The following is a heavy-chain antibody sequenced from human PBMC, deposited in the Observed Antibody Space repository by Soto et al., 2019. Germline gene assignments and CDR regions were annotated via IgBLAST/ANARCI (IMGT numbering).Heavy chain of an antibody. J-gene: IGHJ4*02. CDR3: ARHRWTSGYYLVFDS. CDR1: NGSIGTNY. D-gene: IGHD3-3*01. CDR2: IYYSGTT. Sequence: PSETLSLTCTISNGSIGTNYWSWLRQPPGKPLEWIGHIYYSGTTNYNPSLKSRVTLSVDMSKSQFSLKLTSATAADTAVYYCARHRWTSGYYLVFDSWGQGNLVTVSS. V-gene: IGHV4-59*08.